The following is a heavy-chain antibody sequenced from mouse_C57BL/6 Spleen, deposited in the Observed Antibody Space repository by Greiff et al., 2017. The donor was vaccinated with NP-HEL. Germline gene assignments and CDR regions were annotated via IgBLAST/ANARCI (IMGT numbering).Heavy chain of an antibody. CDR1: GYTFTSYW. D-gene: IGHD1-1*01. CDR2: IDPSDSYT. CDR3: ARYYGSSYWFAY. J-gene: IGHJ3*01. Sequence: VQLQQPGAELVKPGASVKLSCKASGYTFTSYWMQWVKQRPGQGLEWLGEIDPSDSYTNYNQKFKGKATLTVDTSSSTAYMQLSSLTSEDSAVYYCARYYGSSYWFAYWGQGTLVTVSA. V-gene: IGHV1-50*01.